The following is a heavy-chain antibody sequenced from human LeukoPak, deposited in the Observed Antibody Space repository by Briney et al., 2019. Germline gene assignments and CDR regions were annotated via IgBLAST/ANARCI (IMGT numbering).Heavy chain of an antibody. CDR3: ARDGNTAMGLFDY. V-gene: IGHV3-21*01. CDR1: GFTFSSYS. J-gene: IGHJ4*02. CDR2: ISSSSSYI. D-gene: IGHD5-18*01. Sequence: KTGGSLRLSCAASGFTFSSYSMNWVRQAPGKGLEWVSSISSSSSYIYYADSVKGRFTISRDNAKNSLYLQMNSLRAEDTAVYYCARDGNTAMGLFDYWGQGTLVTVSS.